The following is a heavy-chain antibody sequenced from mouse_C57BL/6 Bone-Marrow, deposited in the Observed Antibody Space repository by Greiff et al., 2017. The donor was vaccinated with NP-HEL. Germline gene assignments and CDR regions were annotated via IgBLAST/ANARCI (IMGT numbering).Heavy chain of an antibody. V-gene: IGHV1-19*01. CDR3: APLPYFDY. Sequence: DVKLQESGPVLVKPGASVKMSCKASGYTFTDYYMNWVKQSHGKSLEWIGVINPYNGGTSYNQKFKGKATLTVDKSSSTAYMELNSLTSEDSAVYYCAPLPYFDYWGQGTTLTVSS. CDR1: GYTFTDYY. J-gene: IGHJ2*01. CDR2: INPYNGGT.